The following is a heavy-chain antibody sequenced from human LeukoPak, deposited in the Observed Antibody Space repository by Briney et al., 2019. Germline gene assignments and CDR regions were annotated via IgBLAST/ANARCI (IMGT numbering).Heavy chain of an antibody. Sequence: PGGSLRLSCTASGFTFSSYAMSWVRQAPGKGLEWVSAISGSGGSTYYADSAKGRFTISRDNSKNTLYLQMNSLRAEDTAVYYCEKDIEYSSSYGYWGQGTLVTVSS. CDR3: EKDIEYSSSYGY. D-gene: IGHD6-6*01. CDR1: GFTFSSYA. J-gene: IGHJ4*02. CDR2: ISGSGGST. V-gene: IGHV3-23*01.